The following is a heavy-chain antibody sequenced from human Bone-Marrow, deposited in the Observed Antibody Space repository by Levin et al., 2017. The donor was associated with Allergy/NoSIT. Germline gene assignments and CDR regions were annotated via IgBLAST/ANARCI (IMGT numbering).Heavy chain of an antibody. CDR2: INSDVTSI. V-gene: IGHV3-74*01. J-gene: IGHJ2*01. D-gene: IGHD2-15*01. CDR1: GFTFSAYR. Sequence: SGGSLRLSCEASGFTFSAYRMHWVRQAPGERLVWVSRINSDVTSIAYADFVKGRFTISRDNTKNTLYLRMNSLGADDTAVYYCARDVGVPEHDWYLDLWGRGTLVTVSS. CDR3: ARDVGVPEHDWYLDL.